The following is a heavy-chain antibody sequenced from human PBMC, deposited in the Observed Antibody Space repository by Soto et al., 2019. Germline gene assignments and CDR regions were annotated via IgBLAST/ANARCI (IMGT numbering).Heavy chain of an antibody. Sequence: QVQLMQSGAEVKKPGASVRVSCKASGYTFTNYYVHWVRQAPGQGLEWMGFINPNGGSTTYAQKFQGRFTVTTATSTRTVYMQLSSLRSEDTAVFYCARSAPYDYWGQGTLVTVSS. CDR2: INPNGGST. CDR1: GYTFTNYY. J-gene: IGHJ4*02. V-gene: IGHV1-46*01. CDR3: ARSAPYDY.